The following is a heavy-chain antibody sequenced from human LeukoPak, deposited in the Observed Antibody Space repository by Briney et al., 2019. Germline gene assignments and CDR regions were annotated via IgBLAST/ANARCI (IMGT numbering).Heavy chain of an antibody. CDR3: AKVRWDNSGWYYLDS. CDR2: ITYDGGNE. Sequence: GGSLRLSRAASGFSFKDYNMHWVRQAPGKGLEWVAVITYDGGNEYYTDSVKGRFTISRDNSKSTLYLQMNSLRAEDTAVYYCAKVRWDNSGWYYLDSWGQGTLVTVSS. V-gene: IGHV3-30*18. D-gene: IGHD6-19*01. CDR1: GFSFKDYN. J-gene: IGHJ4*02.